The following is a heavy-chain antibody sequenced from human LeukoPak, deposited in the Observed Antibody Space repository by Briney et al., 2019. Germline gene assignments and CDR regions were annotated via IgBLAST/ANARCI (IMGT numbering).Heavy chain of an antibody. Sequence: AASVKVSCKVSGYTLTELSMHWVRQAPGKGLEWMGGFDPEDGETIYAQKFQGRVTMTEDTSTDTAYMELSSLRSEGTAVYYCATDPISYYDSSGYYWGYWGQGTLVTVSS. CDR3: ATDPISYYDSSGYYWGY. D-gene: IGHD3-22*01. J-gene: IGHJ4*02. V-gene: IGHV1-24*01. CDR1: GYTLTELS. CDR2: FDPEDGET.